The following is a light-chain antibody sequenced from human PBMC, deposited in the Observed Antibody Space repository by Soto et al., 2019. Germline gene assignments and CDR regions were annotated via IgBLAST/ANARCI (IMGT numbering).Light chain of an antibody. V-gene: IGKV3-20*01. J-gene: IGKJ2*01. CDR1: QSVSSRS. CDR3: QQSYKIPPT. Sequence: DIVLTQSPGTLSLSPGERTTLSCRASQSVSSRSLAWYQQKPGQAPRLLISGASSRAADIPDRFSGSGSGTDFTLTINSLQPEDFASYYCQQSYKIPPTFGQGTKVDIK. CDR2: GAS.